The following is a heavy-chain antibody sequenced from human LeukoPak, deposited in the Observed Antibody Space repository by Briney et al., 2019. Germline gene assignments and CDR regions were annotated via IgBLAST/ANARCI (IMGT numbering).Heavy chain of an antibody. CDR2: INTNTGNP. CDR1: GYTFTSYA. D-gene: IGHD1-26*01. CDR3: ARGGIVGATLAFDI. V-gene: IGHV7-4-1*02. J-gene: IGHJ3*02. Sequence: GASVKVSCKASGYTFTSYAMNWVRQAPGQGLEWMGWINTNTGNPTYAQGFTGRFVFSLDTSVNTAYLQISSLKAEDTAVYYCARGGIVGATLAFDIWGQGTMVAVSS.